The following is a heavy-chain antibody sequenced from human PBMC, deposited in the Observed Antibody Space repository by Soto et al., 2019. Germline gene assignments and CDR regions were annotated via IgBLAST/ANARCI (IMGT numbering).Heavy chain of an antibody. D-gene: IGHD2-2*01. J-gene: IGHJ4*02. CDR1: GFSFTSSS. V-gene: IGHV3-48*01. CDR3: ARHGCRSPRCSFDY. Sequence: GGSLRLSCAASGFSFTSSSMNWLRQAPGKGLEWVSYISPSSSTMYYADSVKGRFTISRDNAKNSLYLEVNSLRVEDTAVYFCARHGCRSPRCSFDYWGPGIMVTVSS. CDR2: ISPSSSTM.